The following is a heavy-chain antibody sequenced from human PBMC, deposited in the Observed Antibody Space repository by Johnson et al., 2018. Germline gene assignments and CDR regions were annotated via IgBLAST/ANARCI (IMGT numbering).Heavy chain of an antibody. CDR2: INQDGSEK. D-gene: IGHD4-17*01. CDR1: GFTFSSYW. Sequence: VQLVQSGGGVVQPGRSLRLSCAASGFTFSSYWMSWVRQAPGKGLEWVANINQDGSEKYYVDSVKGRFTISRDNAKNSLYLQMNSLRAEDTAVYYCARKSEGYIYGDDVYYYYNMDVWGKGTTVTVSS. J-gene: IGHJ6*03. CDR3: ARKSEGYIYGDDVYYYYNMDV. V-gene: IGHV3-7*01.